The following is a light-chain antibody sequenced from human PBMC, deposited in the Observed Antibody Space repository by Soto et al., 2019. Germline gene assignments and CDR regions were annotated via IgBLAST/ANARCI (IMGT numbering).Light chain of an antibody. J-gene: IGKJ1*01. CDR3: QHYRSWT. Sequence: DIQMTQSPSTLSGSVGDRVTITCRASQTISSWLAWYQQKPGKAPKLLIYKASTLKSGVPSRFSGSGSGTEFTLTISSLQPDDFATYYCQHYRSWTFAQGTKVDIK. CDR2: KAS. V-gene: IGKV1-5*03. CDR1: QTISSW.